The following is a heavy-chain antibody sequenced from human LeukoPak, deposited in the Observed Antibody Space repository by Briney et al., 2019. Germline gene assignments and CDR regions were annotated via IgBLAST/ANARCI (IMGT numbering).Heavy chain of an antibody. V-gene: IGHV3-23*01. CDR3: AKGDIAGGISWYFDL. CDR1: GITFSRHA. CDR2: ISGTVIA. J-gene: IGHJ2*01. Sequence: GGSLRLSCAASGITFSRHALAWVRQAPGKGLEWVSTISGTVIAYYADSVKGRFTISRDNSKNTLYLHMNSLRADDTAIYYYAKGDIAGGISWYFDLWGRGTLVTASS. D-gene: IGHD1-26*01.